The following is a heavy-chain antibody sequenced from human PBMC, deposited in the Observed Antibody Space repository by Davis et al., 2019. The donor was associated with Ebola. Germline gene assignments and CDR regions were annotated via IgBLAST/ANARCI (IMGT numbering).Heavy chain of an antibody. D-gene: IGHD2-2*01. Sequence: AASVKVSCKASGYTFTSYGISWVRQAPGQGLEWMGWISAYNGNTNYAQKLQGRVTMTTDTSTSTAYMELRSLRSDDTAVYYCARAQLLQKLYYYYYYGMDVWGQGTTVTVSS. J-gene: IGHJ6*02. V-gene: IGHV1-18*01. CDR2: ISAYNGNT. CDR1: GYTFTSYG. CDR3: ARAQLLQKLYYYYYYGMDV.